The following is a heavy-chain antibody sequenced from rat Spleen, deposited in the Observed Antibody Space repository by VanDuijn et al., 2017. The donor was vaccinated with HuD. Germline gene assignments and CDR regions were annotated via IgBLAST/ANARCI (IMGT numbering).Heavy chain of an antibody. V-gene: IGHV5-7*01. CDR3: ARETGYNSYFDY. Sequence: EVQLVESGGGLVQPGRSLKLSCAASGFTFSDYNMAWVRQAPKKGLEWVATISYDGSTTYYRDSVKGRFTISRDNAKSTLYLQMHSLGSEDTATYYCARETGYNSYFDYWGQGVMVTVSS. CDR1: GFTFSDYN. J-gene: IGHJ2*01. D-gene: IGHD1-4*01. CDR2: ISYDGSTT.